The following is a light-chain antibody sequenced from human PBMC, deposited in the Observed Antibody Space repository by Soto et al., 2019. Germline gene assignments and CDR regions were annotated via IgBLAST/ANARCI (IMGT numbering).Light chain of an antibody. V-gene: IGLV2-11*01. CDR1: TSDIGGYKY. CDR3: CSYARTTHV. Sequence: QSALTQPPSVSGSPGQSVTISCTGTTSDIGGYKYVSWYQQLPGNAPKLMIFDVTKRPSGVPDRFSGSNSGNTASLTISGLQAEDEAIYYCCSYARTTHVFGTGTKLTVL. J-gene: IGLJ1*01. CDR2: DVT.